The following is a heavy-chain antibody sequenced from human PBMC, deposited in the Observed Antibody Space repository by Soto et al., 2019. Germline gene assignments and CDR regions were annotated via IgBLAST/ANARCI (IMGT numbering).Heavy chain of an antibody. V-gene: IGHV4-61*05. CDR2: IYYSGST. Sequence: SETLSLTSPVSGGTISSSSYYWGWIRQPPGKGLEWIGYIYYSGSTNYNPSLKSRVTISLDTPKNQFSLKLSSVTAADTAVYYCARHPGYYDILTGYTTYYFDYWGQGILVTVSS. J-gene: IGHJ4*02. D-gene: IGHD3-9*01. CDR1: GGTISSSSYY. CDR3: ARHPGYYDILTGYTTYYFDY.